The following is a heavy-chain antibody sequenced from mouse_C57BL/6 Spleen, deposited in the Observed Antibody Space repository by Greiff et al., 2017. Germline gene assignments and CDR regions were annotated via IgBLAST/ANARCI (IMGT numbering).Heavy chain of an antibody. J-gene: IGHJ4*01. CDR2: IYPGDGDT. V-gene: IGHV1-82*01. CDR1: GYAFSSSW. D-gene: IGHD1-1*01. CDR3: ARFYYYGSSHYAMDY. Sequence: VQLQQSGPELVKPGASVKISCKASGYAFSSSWMNWVKQRPGKGLEWIGRIYPGDGDTNYNGKFKGKATLTADKSSSTAYMQLSSLTSEDSAVYFWARFYYYGSSHYAMDYWGQGTSVTVSS.